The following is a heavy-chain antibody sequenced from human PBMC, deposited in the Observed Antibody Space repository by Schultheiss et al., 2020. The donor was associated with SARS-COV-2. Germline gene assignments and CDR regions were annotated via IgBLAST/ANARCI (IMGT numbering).Heavy chain of an antibody. Sequence: GGSLRLSCAASGFTFSDYWMHWVRQAPGKGLEWMTIISYDGSNKYYADSVKGRFTISRDNSKNTLYLQMNSLRAADTALYYCAKHASYCSGGSCYSFDSWGQGTLVTVSS. D-gene: IGHD2-15*01. V-gene: IGHV3-30*07. CDR1: GFTFSDYW. J-gene: IGHJ4*02. CDR3: AKHASYCSGGSCYSFDS. CDR2: ISYDGSNK.